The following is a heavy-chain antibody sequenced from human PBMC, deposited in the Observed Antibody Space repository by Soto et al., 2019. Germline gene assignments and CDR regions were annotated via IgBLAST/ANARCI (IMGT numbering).Heavy chain of an antibody. CDR3: ARGGIVVVTAMSWFDP. D-gene: IGHD2-21*02. CDR2: IYYSGST. V-gene: IGHV4-31*03. Sequence: SETLSLTCTVSGGSISSGGYYWSWIRQHPGKGLEWIGYIYYSGSTYYNPSLKSRVTISVDTSKNQFSLKLSSVTAADTAVYYCARGGIVVVTAMSWFDPWGQGTLVTVLL. CDR1: GGSISSGGYY. J-gene: IGHJ5*02.